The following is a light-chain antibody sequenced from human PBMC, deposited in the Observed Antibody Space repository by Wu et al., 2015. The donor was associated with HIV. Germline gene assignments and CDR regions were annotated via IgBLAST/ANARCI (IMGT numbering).Light chain of an antibody. J-gene: IGKJ1*01. Sequence: DIQMTQSPSAMSASVGDRVTISCRASQDISNYLAWFQQKPGKVPTRLIYGAFSLQSGVPSRFSGSGSGTEFILTISSLQPEDFATYFCLQHKTLPRTFGQGTKVEIK. V-gene: IGKV1-17*03. CDR2: GAF. CDR1: QDISNY. CDR3: LQHKTLPRT.